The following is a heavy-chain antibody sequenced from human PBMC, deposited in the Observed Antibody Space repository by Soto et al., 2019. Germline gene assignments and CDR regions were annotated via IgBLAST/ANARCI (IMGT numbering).Heavy chain of an antibody. CDR1: GGSISSGGYY. J-gene: IGHJ6*03. CDR3: SMVRGVITNYYYYYCMDV. D-gene: IGHD3-10*01. V-gene: IGHV4-31*03. CDR2: IYYSGST. Sequence: SETLSLTCTVSGGSISSGGYYWSWIRQHPGKGLEWIGYIYYSGSTYYNPSLKSRVTISVDTSKNQFSLKLSSVTAADTAVYYCSMVRGVITNYYYYYCMDVWGKGTTVTVSS.